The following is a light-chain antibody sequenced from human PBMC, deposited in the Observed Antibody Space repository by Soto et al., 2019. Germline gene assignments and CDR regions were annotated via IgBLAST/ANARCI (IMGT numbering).Light chain of an antibody. CDR2: NVS. V-gene: IGLV2-14*01. CDR3: SSFTSTNTVL. J-gene: IGLJ2*01. Sequence: QSALTQPASVSGSPGQSITISCTGTSNDVGGYNYVSWYQQHPGKAPKLMIYNVSNRPSGVSNRFSGSKSGNTASLTISGLQAEDEGHYYCSSFTSTNTVLFGGGTQLTVL. CDR1: SNDVGGYNY.